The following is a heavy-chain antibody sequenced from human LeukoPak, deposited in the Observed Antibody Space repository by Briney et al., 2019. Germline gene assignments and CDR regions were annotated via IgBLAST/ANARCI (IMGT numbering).Heavy chain of an antibody. V-gene: IGHV4-39*01. D-gene: IGHD2-15*01. CDR2: IYYSGST. CDR3: ATGIVVVVAADWFDP. CDR1: GGSFSSYY. J-gene: IGHJ5*02. Sequence: SETLSLTCAVYGGSFSSYYWGWIRQPPGKGLEWIGSIYYSGSTYYNPSLKSRVTISVDTSKNQFSLKLSSVTAADTAVYYCATGIVVVVAADWFDPWGQGTLVTVSS.